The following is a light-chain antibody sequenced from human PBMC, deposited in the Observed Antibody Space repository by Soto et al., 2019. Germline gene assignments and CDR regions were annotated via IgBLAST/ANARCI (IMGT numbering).Light chain of an antibody. CDR1: QSVSSY. J-gene: IGKJ4*01. CDR3: QQRSSWLT. CDR2: DAS. V-gene: IGKV3-11*01. Sequence: EIVLTQSPATLSLSPGERATLSCRASQSVSSYLSWYQQKPGQAPRLLIYDASNRATGIPARFSGSGSGTEFALTISSLVPEDVEVYYCQQRSSWLTFGGGTKVEIK.